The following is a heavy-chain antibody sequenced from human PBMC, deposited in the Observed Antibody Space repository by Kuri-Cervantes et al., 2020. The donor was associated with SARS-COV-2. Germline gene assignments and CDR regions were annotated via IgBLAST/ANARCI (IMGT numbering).Heavy chain of an antibody. CDR1: GFTFSSYS. CDR2: ISSSSSTI. J-gene: IGHJ6*02. D-gene: IGHD5-18*01. CDR3: VKDGAAMVTGPVGYYGMDV. Sequence: GESLKISCAASGFTFSSYSMNWVRQAPGKGLEWVSYISSSSSTIYYADSVKGRFTISRDNSQNTLYLQMSSLRAEDTAVYYCVKDGAAMVTGPVGYYGMDVWGQGTTVTVSS. V-gene: IGHV3-48*01.